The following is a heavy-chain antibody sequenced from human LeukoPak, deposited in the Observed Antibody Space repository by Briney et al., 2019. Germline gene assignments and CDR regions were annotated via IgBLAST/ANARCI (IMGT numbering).Heavy chain of an antibody. J-gene: IGHJ4*02. CDR1: GYTFTGYY. V-gene: IGHV1-2*02. Sequence: ASVKVSCKASGYTFTGYYMHWVRQAPGQGLEWMGWINPNSGGTNYAQKFQGRVTMTRDTSISTAYMELSRLRSDDTAVYYCARPLEGVRGATDYWGQGTLVTVSS. CDR3: ARPLEGVRGATDY. D-gene: IGHD3-10*01. CDR2: INPNSGGT.